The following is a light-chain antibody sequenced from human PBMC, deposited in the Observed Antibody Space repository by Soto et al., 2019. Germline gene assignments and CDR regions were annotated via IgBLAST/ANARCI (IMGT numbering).Light chain of an antibody. J-gene: IGKJ3*01. CDR2: GAS. Sequence: IVLTQSPGTLSLSPGERATLSCRASHSVSSSYLAWYQQKPGQAPRLLIYGASSRATGIPDRFSGSGSGTDFTLTISRLVPEDLAVYYCQQYGSSPPYTFGPGTKVDIK. CDR3: QQYGSSPPYT. V-gene: IGKV3-20*01. CDR1: HSVSSSY.